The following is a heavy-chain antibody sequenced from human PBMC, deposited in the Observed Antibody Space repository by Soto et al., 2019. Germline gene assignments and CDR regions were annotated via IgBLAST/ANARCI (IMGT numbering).Heavy chain of an antibody. D-gene: IGHD3-10*01. CDR3: ARDPEYYGSAPAAGMDV. V-gene: IGHV1-69*13. Sequence: GASVKVSCKASGGTFSSYAISWVRQAPGQGLEWMGGIIPIFGTANYAQKFRGRVTITADESTSTAYMELSSLRSEDTAVYYCARDPEYYGSAPAAGMDVWGQGTTVTVSS. J-gene: IGHJ6*02. CDR2: IIPIFGTA. CDR1: GGTFSSYA.